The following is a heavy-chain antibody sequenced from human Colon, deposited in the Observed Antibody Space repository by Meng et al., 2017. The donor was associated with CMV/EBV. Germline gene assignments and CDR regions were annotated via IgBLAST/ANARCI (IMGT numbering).Heavy chain of an antibody. CDR3: ARYKNEGGMDV. V-gene: IGHV3-21*06. D-gene: IGHD1-1*01. J-gene: IGHJ6*02. CDR1: GFTFSNYN. CDR2: ISTSNSYM. Sequence: LTCAASGFTFSNYNMNWVRQAPGKGLEWVSSISTSNSYMYYANSVKGRFTVSRDNANNSLSLQMNSLRVEDTAVYYCARYKNEGGMDVWGQGTTVTSP.